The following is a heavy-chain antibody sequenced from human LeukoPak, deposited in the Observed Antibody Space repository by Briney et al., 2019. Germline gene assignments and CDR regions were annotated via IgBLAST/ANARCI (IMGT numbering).Heavy chain of an antibody. CDR1: GGSISSGDYY. Sequence: PSETLSLTCTVSGGSISSGDYYWSWIRQPPGKGLEWIGYIYYSGSTYYNPSLKSRVTISVDTSKNQFSLKLSSVTAADTAVYYCARDSSSTGDYYMDVWGKGTTVTVSS. J-gene: IGHJ6*03. V-gene: IGHV4-30-4*02. CDR2: IYYSGST. CDR3: ARDSSSTGDYYMDV. D-gene: IGHD1-26*01.